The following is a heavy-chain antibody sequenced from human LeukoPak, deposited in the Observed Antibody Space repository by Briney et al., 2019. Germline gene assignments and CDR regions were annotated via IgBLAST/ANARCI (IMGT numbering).Heavy chain of an antibody. Sequence: GGSLRLSCTASGFSFGTYWMAWVLQAPGKGPEWVANIKGDGSEKYSLDSMKGRITISRDNAKNSLYLQMNSLRAEDTAVYYCGRYAYSHGIDSWGRGTLVTVSS. CDR2: IKGDGSEK. CDR1: GFSFGTYW. V-gene: IGHV3-7*01. J-gene: IGHJ4*02. D-gene: IGHD5-18*01. CDR3: GRYAYSHGIDS.